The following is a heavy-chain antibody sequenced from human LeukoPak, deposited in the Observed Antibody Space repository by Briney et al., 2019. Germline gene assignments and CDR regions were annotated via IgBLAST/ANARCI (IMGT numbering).Heavy chain of an antibody. CDR1: GFTFSKYW. D-gene: IGHD3-22*01. CDR2: INSDGRST. V-gene: IGHV3-74*01. J-gene: IGHJ4*02. CDR3: AKDKEHSYYYDSSGYGY. Sequence: PGGSLRLSCAASGFTFSKYWMHWVRQAPGKGLVWVSRINSDGRSTGYADSVKGRFTISRDNAKNTLYLQMNSLRAEDTAVYYCAKDKEHSYYYDSSGYGYWGQGTLVTVSS.